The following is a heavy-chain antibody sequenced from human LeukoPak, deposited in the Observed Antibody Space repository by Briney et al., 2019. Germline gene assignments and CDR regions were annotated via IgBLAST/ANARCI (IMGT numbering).Heavy chain of an antibody. J-gene: IGHJ4*02. CDR2: ISGDGVST. CDR3: AKERFRDSGYDSSFEY. D-gene: IGHD5-12*01. V-gene: IGHV3-43*02. CDR1: GFTFDDYA. Sequence: PGGSLRLSCAASGFTFDDYAMHWVRQAPGKGLGWVSLISGDGVSTYYADSVKGRFTISRDNSKNSLYLQMNSLRTEDTAFYYCAKERFRDSGYDSSFEYWGQGTLVTVSS.